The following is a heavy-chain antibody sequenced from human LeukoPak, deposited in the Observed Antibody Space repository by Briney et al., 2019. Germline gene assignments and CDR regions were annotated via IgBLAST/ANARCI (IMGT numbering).Heavy chain of an antibody. CDR1: GYTFTSNY. J-gene: IGHJ6*02. V-gene: IGHV1-46*01. CDR2: IYPRDGST. Sequence: ASVKVSCKASGYTFTSNYIHWVRQAPGQGLEWMGMIYPRDGSTSYAQKFQGRVTITADESTSTAYMELSSLGSEDTAVYYCARDSEMATITPYYYYGMDVWGQGTTVTVSS. CDR3: ARDSEMATITPYYYYGMDV. D-gene: IGHD5-24*01.